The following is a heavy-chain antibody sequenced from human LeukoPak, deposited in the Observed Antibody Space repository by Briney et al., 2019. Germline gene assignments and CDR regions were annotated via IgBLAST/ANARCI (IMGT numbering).Heavy chain of an antibody. V-gene: IGHV3-23*01. D-gene: IGHD1-7*01. CDR2: ISGSGGST. CDR3: VKRTVNYPFDF. CDR1: GFIVSSVA. Sequence: PGRSLRLSCAAAGFIVSSVAMNWVRLAPGERRGWVSAISGSGGSTFYADSVKGRFTISRDNSENTLYLQMNSLRAEDTAVYYCVKRTVNYPFDFWGQGTLLTVSS. J-gene: IGHJ4*02.